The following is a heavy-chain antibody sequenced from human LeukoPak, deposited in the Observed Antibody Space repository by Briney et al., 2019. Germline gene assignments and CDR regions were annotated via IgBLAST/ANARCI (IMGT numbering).Heavy chain of an antibody. Sequence: GGSLRLSCAASGLTLSNYNMNWVRQATGKGLEWISYISVGSDATYYADSVTGRFTISRDTAKNSLILQMNSLRAGDTALYFCARLSGTGYFDLWGQGTLVTVSS. D-gene: IGHD1-26*01. J-gene: IGHJ4*02. CDR2: ISVGSDAT. V-gene: IGHV3-48*04. CDR3: ARLSGTGYFDL. CDR1: GLTLSNYN.